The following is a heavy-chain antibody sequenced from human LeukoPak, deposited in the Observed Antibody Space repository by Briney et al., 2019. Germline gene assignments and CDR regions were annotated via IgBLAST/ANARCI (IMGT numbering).Heavy chain of an antibody. J-gene: IGHJ4*02. CDR2: IYTSGST. CDR1: GGSISSSSYY. Sequence: PSETLSLTCTVSGGSISSSSYYWSWIRQPAGKGLEWIGRIYTSGSTNYNPSLKSRVTISVDTSKNQFSLKLSSVTAADTAVYYCARVSYYDSSPFDYWGQGTLVTVSS. V-gene: IGHV4-61*02. CDR3: ARVSYYDSSPFDY. D-gene: IGHD3-22*01.